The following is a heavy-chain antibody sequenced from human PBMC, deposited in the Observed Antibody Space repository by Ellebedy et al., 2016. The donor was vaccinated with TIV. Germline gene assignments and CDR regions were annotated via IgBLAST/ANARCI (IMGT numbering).Heavy chain of an antibody. D-gene: IGHD3-16*01. CDR3: ARGRTTMITNPKYFDY. Sequence: SETLSLXCAVYGGTFSGYYWSWVRQPPGKGLEWIGEINHSGSTNYNPSLKSRVTTSVDTSKNQFSLKLSSVTAADTAVYYCARGRTTMITNPKYFDYWGQGTLLTVSS. J-gene: IGHJ4*02. CDR2: INHSGST. V-gene: IGHV4-34*01. CDR1: GGTFSGYY.